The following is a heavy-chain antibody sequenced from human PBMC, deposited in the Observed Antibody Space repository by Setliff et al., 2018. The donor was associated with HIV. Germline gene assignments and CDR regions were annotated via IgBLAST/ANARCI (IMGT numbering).Heavy chain of an antibody. CDR3: ASVTLFVRFDF. CDR2: IYSSGNT. J-gene: IGHJ4*02. Sequence: PSETLSLTCSVSGGPISSSSYYWGWIRPPPGKGLEWIGNIYSSGNTYYNPSLKSRLTMSVDTSKNQLSLKLSSLTAADTAMYYCASVTLFVRFDFWGLGTLVTVSS. CDR1: GGPISSSSYY. D-gene: IGHD3-10*02. V-gene: IGHV4-39*01.